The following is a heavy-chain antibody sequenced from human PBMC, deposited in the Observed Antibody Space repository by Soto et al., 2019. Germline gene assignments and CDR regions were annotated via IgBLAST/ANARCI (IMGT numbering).Heavy chain of an antibody. J-gene: IGHJ6*02. D-gene: IGHD3-10*01. Sequence: GGSLRLSCAASGFTFNTYWMTWVRQAPGKGLEWVANIKQDGSETYYVDSVKGRFTISRDNAKNSLYLQMNSLGAEDTAVYYCARDPPYGSGTSQNYGMDVWGQGTTVTVSS. CDR1: GFTFNTYW. CDR3: ARDPPYGSGTSQNYGMDV. V-gene: IGHV3-7*04. CDR2: IKQDGSET.